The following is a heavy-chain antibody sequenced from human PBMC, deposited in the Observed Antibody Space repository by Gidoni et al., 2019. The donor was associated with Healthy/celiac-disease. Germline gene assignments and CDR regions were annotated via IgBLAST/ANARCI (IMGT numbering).Heavy chain of an antibody. V-gene: IGHV1-69*01. CDR3: ARGGAGCSSTSCDFDY. D-gene: IGHD2-2*01. J-gene: IGHJ4*02. CDR1: GGTFSSYA. Sequence: VQLVQYGAAVKKPGSPVKVSCKASGGTFSSYAIRLVRKAPGQGLEWMGGIIPIFGTANYAQKFQGRVTITADESTSTAYMELSSLRSEDTAVYYCARGGAGCSSTSCDFDYWGQGTLVTVSS. CDR2: IIPIFGTA.